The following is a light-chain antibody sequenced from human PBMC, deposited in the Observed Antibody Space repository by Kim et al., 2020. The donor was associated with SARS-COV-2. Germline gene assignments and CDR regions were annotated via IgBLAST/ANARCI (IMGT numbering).Light chain of an antibody. CDR1: RGAFSSYKY. CDR2: EVT. Sequence: FATACCGTRGAFSSYKYGSWYQQHPAKSPKLIIYEVTKRPSGVPDRFSGSMSGNTASLTVSGLQAEDEADYYCASHGGYDYVFGTGTRVTVL. V-gene: IGLV2-11*03. CDR3: ASHGGYDYV. J-gene: IGLJ1*01.